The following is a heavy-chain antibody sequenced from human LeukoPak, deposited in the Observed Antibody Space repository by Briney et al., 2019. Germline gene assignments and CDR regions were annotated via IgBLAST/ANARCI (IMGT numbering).Heavy chain of an antibody. CDR3: ARMIAAAGTEYFDF. V-gene: IGHV4-34*01. CDR2: INHSGST. CDR1: DGSFSGYY. D-gene: IGHD6-13*01. J-gene: IGHJ2*01. Sequence: SETLSLTCAVYDGSFSGYYWSWIRQPPGKGLEWIGEINHSGSTNYNPSLKSRVTISVDTSKNQFSLKLSSVTAADTAVYYCARMIAAAGTEYFDFWGRGTLVTVSS.